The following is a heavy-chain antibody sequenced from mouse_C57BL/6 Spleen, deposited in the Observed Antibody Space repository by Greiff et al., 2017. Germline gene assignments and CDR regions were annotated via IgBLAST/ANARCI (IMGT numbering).Heavy chain of an antibody. D-gene: IGHD2-1*01. CDR1: GYTFTDYE. CDR3: ARDCGNGFAY. V-gene: IGHV1-15*01. Sequence: VQLQQSGAELVRPGSSVTLSCKASGYTFTDYEMHWVKQTPVHGLEWIGAIDPDAGGTAYNQKFKGKAILTADKSSSTAYMELRSLTSEDSAVYFCARDCGNGFAYWGQGTLVTVS. J-gene: IGHJ3*01. CDR2: IDPDAGGT.